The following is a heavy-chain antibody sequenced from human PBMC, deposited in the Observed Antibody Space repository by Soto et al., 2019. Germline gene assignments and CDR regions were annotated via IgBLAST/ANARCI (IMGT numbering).Heavy chain of an antibody. D-gene: IGHD3-22*01. J-gene: IGHJ4*02. CDR2: IYPGDSDT. CDR3: ARWPTYDSSGYSSGVDY. CDR1: GYSFTSYW. V-gene: IGHV5-51*01. Sequence: ESLKISCKGSGYSFTSYWIGWVRQMPGKGLEWMGIIYPGDSDTRYSPSFQGQVTISADKSISTAYLQWSSLKASDTAMYYCARWPTYDSSGYSSGVDYWGQGTLVTVSS.